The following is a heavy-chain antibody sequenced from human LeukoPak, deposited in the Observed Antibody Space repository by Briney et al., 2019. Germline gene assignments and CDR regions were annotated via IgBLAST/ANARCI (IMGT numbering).Heavy chain of an antibody. CDR2: IYYSGST. D-gene: IGHD6-19*01. V-gene: IGHV4-39*07. CDR1: GGSISSSSYY. J-gene: IGHJ3*02. CDR3: ARERIAVAGDAFDI. Sequence: PSETLSLTCTVSGGSISSSSYYWGWIRQPPGKGLEWIGSIYYSGSTYYNPSLKSRVTISVDTSKNQFSLKLSSVTAADTAVYYCARERIAVAGDAFDIWGQGTMVTVSS.